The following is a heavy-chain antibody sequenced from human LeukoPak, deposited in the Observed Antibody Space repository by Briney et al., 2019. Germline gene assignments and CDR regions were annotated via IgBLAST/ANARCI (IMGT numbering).Heavy chain of an antibody. CDR1: GYTFTSYD. J-gene: IGHJ6*02. D-gene: IGHD3-3*01. V-gene: IGHV1-8*01. CDR2: MNPNSGNT. Sequence: ASVKVSCKASGYTFTSYDINWVRQATGQGLEWMGWMNPNSGNTGYAQKFQGRVTMTRNTSISTAYMELSSLRSEDTAVYYCARAKTERITIFGVVRYYGMGVWGQGTTVTVSS. CDR3: ARAKTERITIFGVVRYYGMGV.